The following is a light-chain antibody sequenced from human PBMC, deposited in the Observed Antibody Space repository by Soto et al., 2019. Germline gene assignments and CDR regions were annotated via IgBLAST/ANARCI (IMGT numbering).Light chain of an antibody. CDR2: RND. CDR1: SPNIGSNY. CDR3: ATWDDSLSGWV. V-gene: IGLV1-47*01. J-gene: IGLJ3*02. Sequence: QSALTQPPSASGTPGQRVTFSCSGSSPNIGSNYVYWYQQVPGTAPKLLIYRNDQRPSGVPDRFSASKSGTSASLAISGLRSEDEADYHCATWDDSLSGWVFGGGTKLTVL.